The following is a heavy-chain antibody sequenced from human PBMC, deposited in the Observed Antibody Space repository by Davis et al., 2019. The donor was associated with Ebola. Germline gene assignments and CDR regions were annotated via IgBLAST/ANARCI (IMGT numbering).Heavy chain of an antibody. J-gene: IGHJ4*02. CDR3: ASGMATILGY. Sequence: GGSLRLSCAASGFTFSSYALSWVRQPPGKGLDWVSSISDSGSSTYYADSVKGRFTISRDNAKNSLYLQMNSLRAEDTAVYYCASGMATILGYWGQGTLVTVSS. CDR2: ISDSGSST. D-gene: IGHD5-24*01. V-gene: IGHV3-23*01. CDR1: GFTFSSYA.